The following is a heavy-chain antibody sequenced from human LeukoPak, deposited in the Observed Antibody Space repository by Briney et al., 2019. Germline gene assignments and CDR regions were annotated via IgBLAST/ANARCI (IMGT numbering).Heavy chain of an antibody. J-gene: IGHJ3*02. CDR1: GFTFSSYW. D-gene: IGHD5-12*01. CDR3: LSGYSPDAFDI. Sequence: GGSLRLSCAASGFTFSSYWMSWVRQAPGKGLEWVANIKKDGSEKYYVDSVKGRFTISRDNAKNSLYLQMNSLRAEDTAVYYCLSGYSPDAFDIWGQGTMVTVSS. V-gene: IGHV3-7*01. CDR2: IKKDGSEK.